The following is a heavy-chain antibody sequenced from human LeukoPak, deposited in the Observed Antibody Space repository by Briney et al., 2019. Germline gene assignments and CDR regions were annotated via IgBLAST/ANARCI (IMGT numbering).Heavy chain of an antibody. CDR2: ISPSGDST. J-gene: IGHJ5*02. Sequence: GGSLRLSCAASGFTFSSYAMNWVRQAPGKGLEWVSAISPSGDSTYYADSVKGRFTISRDNSKNTLYLQMNSLRAEDTAVYYCAKGLYYDFWSGTNWFDPWGQGTLVTVSS. CDR1: GFTFSSYA. D-gene: IGHD3-3*01. V-gene: IGHV3-23*01. CDR3: AKGLYYDFWSGTNWFDP.